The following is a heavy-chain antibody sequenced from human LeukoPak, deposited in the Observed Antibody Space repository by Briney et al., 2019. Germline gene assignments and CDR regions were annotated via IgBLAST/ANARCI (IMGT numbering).Heavy chain of an antibody. D-gene: IGHD5-12*01. CDR2: IYYTGST. Sequence: KTSETLSLTCTVSGGSISSSYYWSWIRQPPGKGLEWIGYIYYTGSTNHNPSLKSRVTISVDTSKNQFSLKLSSVTAADTAVYYCARVVYSGYDFRGAMDVWGKGTTVTVSS. J-gene: IGHJ6*03. CDR1: GGSISSSYY. CDR3: ARVVYSGYDFRGAMDV. V-gene: IGHV4-61*01.